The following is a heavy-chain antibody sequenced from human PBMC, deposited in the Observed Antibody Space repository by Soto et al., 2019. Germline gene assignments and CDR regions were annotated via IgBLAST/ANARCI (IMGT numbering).Heavy chain of an antibody. CDR3: AKEGDFYDISAGYFGSKAYFDH. D-gene: IGHD3-9*01. CDR1: GFTFTSYG. Sequence: GGSLRLSCAASGFTFTSYGMHWVRQAPGKGLEWVAVISSDGRNKYYSDSVKGRFTISRDVSKNTVFLHMDSLSAEDTAVYYCAKEGDFYDISAGYFGSKAYFDHWGQGTLVTVSS. J-gene: IGHJ4*02. CDR2: ISSDGRNK. V-gene: IGHV3-30*18.